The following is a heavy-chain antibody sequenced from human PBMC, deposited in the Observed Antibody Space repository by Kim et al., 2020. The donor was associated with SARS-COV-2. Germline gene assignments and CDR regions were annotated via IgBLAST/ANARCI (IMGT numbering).Heavy chain of an antibody. V-gene: IGHV3-53*01. CDR1: GFTVSSNY. Sequence: GGSLRLSCAASGFTVSSNYMSWVRQAPGKGLEWVSVIYSGGRTYYADSVKGRFTISRDNSKNTLYLQMNSLRAGDTAVYYCAGGDYDSSGYPGRYFDYWGQGTLVTVSS. CDR3: AGGDYDSSGYPGRYFDY. J-gene: IGHJ4*02. CDR2: IYSGGRT. D-gene: IGHD3-22*01.